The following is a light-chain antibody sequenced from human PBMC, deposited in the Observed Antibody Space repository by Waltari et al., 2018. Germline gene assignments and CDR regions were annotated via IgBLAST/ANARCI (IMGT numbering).Light chain of an antibody. V-gene: IGLV2-14*03. CDR3: SSYTNSNTLV. J-gene: IGLJ2*01. CDR2: DVS. CDR1: SSDVGGYNY. Sequence: QSALTQPASVSGSPGQSITISCTGTSSDVGGYNYISWYQQHPGKAPKIMIYDVSNRPSGVSDRFSGSKSGNSASLTISGLQAEDEADYYCSSYTNSNTLVFGGGTNLTVL.